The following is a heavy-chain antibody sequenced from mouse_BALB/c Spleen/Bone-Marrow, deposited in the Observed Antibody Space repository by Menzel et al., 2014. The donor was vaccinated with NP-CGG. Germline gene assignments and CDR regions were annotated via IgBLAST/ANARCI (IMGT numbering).Heavy chain of an antibody. CDR2: ISCYIGAT. CDR1: GYSFTGYY. J-gene: IGHJ2*01. V-gene: IGHV1S135*01. CDR3: SRGVLAYFDY. Sequence: EVQLQQSGPELVKTGASVEISCKASGYSFTGYYMHWVKQSHGKSLEWIGYISCYIGATNYNQKFRGKATLTVDKSSSTAYMHLNSLTSEDSAVYYCSRGVLAYFDYWGQGTTLTVSS. D-gene: IGHD2-14*01.